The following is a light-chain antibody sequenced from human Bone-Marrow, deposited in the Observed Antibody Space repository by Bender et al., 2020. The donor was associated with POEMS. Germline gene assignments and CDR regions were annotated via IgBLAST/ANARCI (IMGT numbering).Light chain of an antibody. Sequence: QSALTQPASVSGSPGQSITISCTGTSSDVGGSKYVSWYQQHPGKAPKFVIYDVSKRPSGVSNRFSASKSGNTAYLTISGLQAEDEADYYCCSYAGSNTWVFGGGTKLTVL. CDR3: CSYAGSNTWV. CDR1: SSDVGGSKY. CDR2: DVS. V-gene: IGLV2-23*02. J-gene: IGLJ3*02.